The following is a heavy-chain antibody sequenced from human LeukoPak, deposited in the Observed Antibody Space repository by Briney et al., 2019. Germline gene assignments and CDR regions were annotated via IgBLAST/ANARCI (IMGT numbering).Heavy chain of an antibody. V-gene: IGHV1-2*04. D-gene: IGHD3-22*01. J-gene: IGHJ4*02. CDR2: INPNSGGT. CDR1: GYTFTGYY. Sequence: GASVKASCKASGYTFTGYYMHWVRQAPGQGLECMGWINPNSGGTNYAQKFQGWVTMTRDTSISTAYMELSRLRSDDTAVYYCAREGYYDSSGYQDYWGQGTLVTVSS. CDR3: AREGYYDSSGYQDY.